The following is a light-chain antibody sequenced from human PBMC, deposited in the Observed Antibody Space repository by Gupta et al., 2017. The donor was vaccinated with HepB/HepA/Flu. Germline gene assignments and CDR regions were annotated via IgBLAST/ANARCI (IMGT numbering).Light chain of an antibody. Sequence: QSVVTQPPSASGTPGQRVPISCSGSSSNTGSNTVSWYQQLPGTAPKLLITGNNQRPSGVPARFSGSKSGTSASLAISGLQSEDETDYYCAAWDNSLRGYVFGTGTKVTVL. J-gene: IGLJ1*01. CDR1: SSNTGSNT. CDR3: AAWDNSLRGYV. V-gene: IGLV1-44*01. CDR2: GNN.